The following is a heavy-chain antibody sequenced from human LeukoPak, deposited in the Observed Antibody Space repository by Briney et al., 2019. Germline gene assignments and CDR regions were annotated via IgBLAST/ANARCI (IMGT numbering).Heavy chain of an antibody. J-gene: IGHJ4*02. V-gene: IGHV3-15*01. Sequence: GGSLRLSCGVSGFTFSGCAMSWVRQAPGKGLEWVGRIKSKGDGETTDYAAPVKDRFSMSRDDSKATMYLQMYSLEAEDTAVYYCTTDLGLTMIRGVIVYWGQGALVTVSS. CDR2: IKSKGDGETT. D-gene: IGHD3-10*01. CDR3: TTDLGLTMIRGVIVY. CDR1: GFTFSGCA.